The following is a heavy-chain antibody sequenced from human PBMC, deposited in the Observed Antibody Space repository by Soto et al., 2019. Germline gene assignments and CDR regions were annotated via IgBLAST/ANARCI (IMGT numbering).Heavy chain of an antibody. CDR3: AGAFDI. CDR2: MSSSGSSM. J-gene: IGHJ3*02. V-gene: IGHV3-48*02. Sequence: EVQLVESGGGLIQSGGSLSLTCAASGLTISSYNMNWVRQAPGKGLEWVAYMSSSGSSMYYADSVKGRFTISRDNAKNSLFLQMNSLRDEDTAVYYCAGAFDIWGQGTMVIVSS. CDR1: GLTISSYN.